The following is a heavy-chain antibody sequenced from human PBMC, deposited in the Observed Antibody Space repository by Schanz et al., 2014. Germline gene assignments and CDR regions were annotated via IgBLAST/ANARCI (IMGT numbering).Heavy chain of an antibody. CDR2: INSRSNFI. CDR3: AKDYQDCSSTSCYLWENYYMDV. Sequence: QVQLVESGGGVVRPGRSLRLSCATSGFTFSRFGMHWVRQAPGKGPEWVSSINSRSNFIYYADSVKGRFTISRDNSKNTVNLQMNSLRAEDTAVYYCAKDYQDCSSTSCYLWENYYMDVWGKGTTVTVSS. J-gene: IGHJ6*03. V-gene: IGHV3-NL1*01. D-gene: IGHD2-2*01. CDR1: GFTFSRFG.